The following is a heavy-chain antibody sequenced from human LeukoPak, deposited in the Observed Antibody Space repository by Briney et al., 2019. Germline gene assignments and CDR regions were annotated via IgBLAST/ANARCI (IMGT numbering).Heavy chain of an antibody. CDR3: AALTLTGVAGQGWFDA. D-gene: IGHD3-3*01. V-gene: IGHV4-39*01. CDR2: MPFDEKVSDNEIP. CDR1: GDSISNNNWS. Sequence: PSETLSLTCSVSGDSISNNNWSWAWIRQPPGKGLEWIGTMPFDEKVSDNEIPSYNPSLKGRVTISAEKSKNQLSLKVKSVTAADTASYYCAALTLTGVAGQGWFDAWGQGTLVIVSS. J-gene: IGHJ5*02.